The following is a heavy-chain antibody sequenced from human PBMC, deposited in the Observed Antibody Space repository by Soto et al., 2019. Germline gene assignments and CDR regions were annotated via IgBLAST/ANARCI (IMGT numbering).Heavy chain of an antibody. CDR1: GYTFTSYY. CDR3: AREGQDKDMDYYYYGMDV. D-gene: IGHD5-18*01. J-gene: IGHJ6*02. V-gene: IGHV1-46*01. Sequence: ASVKVSCKASGYTFTSYYMHWVRQAPGQGLEWMGIINPSGGSTSYAQKFQGRVTMTRDTSTSTVYMELSSLRSEDTAVYYCAREGQDKDMDYYYYGMDVWGQGTTVTVSS. CDR2: INPSGGST.